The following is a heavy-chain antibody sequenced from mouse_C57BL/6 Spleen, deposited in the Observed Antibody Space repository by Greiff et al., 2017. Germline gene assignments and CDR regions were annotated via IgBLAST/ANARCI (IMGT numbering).Heavy chain of an antibody. V-gene: IGHV14-2*01. D-gene: IGHD2-1*01. J-gene: IGHJ4*01. CDR2: IDPEDGEP. CDR3: ARGENGNPYAMDY. CDR1: GFNIKDYY. Sequence: VQLQQSGAELVKPGASVKLSCTASGFNIKDYYMHWVKQRTEQGLEWIGRIDPEDGEPKYAPKFPGKATITADTSSTTAYLQLSSLTSEDTAVYYCARGENGNPYAMDYWGQGTSGTVSS.